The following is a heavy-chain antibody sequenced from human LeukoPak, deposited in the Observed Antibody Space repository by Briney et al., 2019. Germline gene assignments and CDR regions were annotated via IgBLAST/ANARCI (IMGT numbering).Heavy chain of an antibody. CDR3: AKTYYSSRAHYYYYYYMDV. V-gene: IGHV3-21*04. D-gene: IGHD3-10*01. J-gene: IGHJ6*03. Sequence: SGGSLRLSCAASGFTFNTYAMSWVRQAPGKGLEWVSSISSSSSYIYYADSVKGRFTISRDNAKNSLYLQMNSLRAEDTAVYYCAKTYYSSRAHYYYYYYMDVWGKGTTVTISS. CDR2: ISSSSSYI. CDR1: GFTFNTYA.